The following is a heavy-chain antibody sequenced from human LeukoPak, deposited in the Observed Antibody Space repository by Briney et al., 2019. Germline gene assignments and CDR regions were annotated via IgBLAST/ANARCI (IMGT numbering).Heavy chain of an antibody. CDR2: INPSGGST. CDR3: ARGKGLAVAGLDY. V-gene: IGHV1-46*01. D-gene: IGHD6-19*01. J-gene: IGHJ4*02. CDR1: GNTFTSNY. Sequence: ASVKVSCKTSGNTFTSNYIHWVRQAPGQGLEWMGIINPSGGSTSYAQKFQGRVTMTRDMSTSTVYMELSSLRSEDTAIYYCARGKGLAVAGLDYWGQGTLATVSS.